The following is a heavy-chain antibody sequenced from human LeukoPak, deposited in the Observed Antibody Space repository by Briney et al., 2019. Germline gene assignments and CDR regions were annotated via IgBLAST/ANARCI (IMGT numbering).Heavy chain of an antibody. CDR1: GYTFTSYD. J-gene: IGHJ4*02. Sequence: ASVKVSCKASGYTFTSYDINWVRQAPGQGLEWVGWINPASGGTKYAQKFQGRVTMTRDTSITTAYMGLSRLTSDDTAVYYCVRDYYDGSRNYFDYWGQGTLVPVSS. CDR2: INPASGGT. CDR3: VRDYYDGSRNYFDY. V-gene: IGHV1-2*02. D-gene: IGHD3-22*01.